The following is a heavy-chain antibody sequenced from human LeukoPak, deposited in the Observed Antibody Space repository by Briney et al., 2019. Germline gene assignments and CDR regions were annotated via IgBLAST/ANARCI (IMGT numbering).Heavy chain of an antibody. CDR3: AKSKGVGATDY. CDR2: ISGSVGST. J-gene: IGHJ4*02. D-gene: IGHD1-26*01. CDR1: EFTFNNYA. V-gene: IGHV3-23*01. Sequence: GSLRLSCAASEFTFNNYAMSWVRQAPGKGLEWVSTISGSVGSTYYADSVKGRFTISRDNSKNTLFLQMSSLRAEDTAVYYCAKSKGVGATDYWGQGTLVTVSS.